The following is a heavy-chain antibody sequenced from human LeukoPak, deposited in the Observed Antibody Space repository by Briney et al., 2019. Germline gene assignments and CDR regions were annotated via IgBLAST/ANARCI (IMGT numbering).Heavy chain of an antibody. CDR2: IIPIFGTA. D-gene: IGHD2-2*01. V-gene: IGHV1-69*13. CDR1: GGTFSSYA. CDR3: ARDRVHTRGYCSSTSCYPFYWFDL. Sequence: SVKVSCKASGGTFSSYAISWVRQAPGQGLEWMGGIIPIFGTANYAQKFQGRVTITADESTSTAYMELSSLRSEDTAVYYCARDRVHTRGYCSSTSCYPFYWFDLWGQGTLVTVSS. J-gene: IGHJ5*02.